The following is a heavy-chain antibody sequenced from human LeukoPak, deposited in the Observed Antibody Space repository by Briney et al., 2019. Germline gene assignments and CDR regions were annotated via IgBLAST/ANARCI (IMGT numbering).Heavy chain of an antibody. D-gene: IGHD6-19*01. Sequence: ASVKVSCKASGYTFTSYYMHWVRQAPGQGLEWMGIINPSGGSTTYAQKFQGRVTMTRDTSTNTVYMELSSLRSEDTAVYYCARGLAVAGPDYWGQGTLVTVSS. V-gene: IGHV1-46*01. CDR3: ARGLAVAGPDY. J-gene: IGHJ4*02. CDR1: GYTFTSYY. CDR2: INPSGGST.